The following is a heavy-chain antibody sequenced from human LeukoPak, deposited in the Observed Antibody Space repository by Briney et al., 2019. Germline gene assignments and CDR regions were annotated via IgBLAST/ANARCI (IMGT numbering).Heavy chain of an antibody. J-gene: IGHJ4*02. CDR3: ARGVNWYFDY. D-gene: IGHD1-1*01. V-gene: IGHV3-30-3*01. CDR2: ISYDGSNK. CDR1: GFTFSSYA. Sequence: GRSLRLSCAASGFTFSSYAMHWVRQAPGKGLEWVAVISYDGSNKYYAHSVKGRFTISRDNSKNTLYLQMNSLRAEDTAVYYCARGVNWYFDYWGQGTLVTVSS.